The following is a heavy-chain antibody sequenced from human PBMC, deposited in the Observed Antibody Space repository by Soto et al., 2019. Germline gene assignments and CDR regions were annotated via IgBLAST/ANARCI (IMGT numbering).Heavy chain of an antibody. D-gene: IGHD4-17*01. CDR2: IWYDGSEK. CDR1: GFAFHGYA. CDR3: GRDLSTRAVDY. V-gene: IGHV3-33*01. J-gene: IGHJ4*02. Sequence: QVQLVESGGTVVQVGGSRRLSCAASGFAFHGYAMHWVRQAPGKGLDWVAVIWYDGSEKYYADSVEGRFTISRDNTKNKLYLQMNSLRVEGTAGYYCGRDLSTRAVDYWSQGTLVTVTS.